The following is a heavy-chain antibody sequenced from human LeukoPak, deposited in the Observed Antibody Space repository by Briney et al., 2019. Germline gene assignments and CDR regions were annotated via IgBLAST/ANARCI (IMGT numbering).Heavy chain of an antibody. D-gene: IGHD6-25*01. Sequence: TGGSLRLSCAASGFTFSSYGMHWVRQAPGKGLEWVAVISYDGSNKYYADSVKGRFTISRDNSKNTLYLQMNSLRGEDTALYFCARERPAAASAFEIWGQGTRVTVSS. CDR1: GFTFSSYG. J-gene: IGHJ3*02. CDR3: ARERPAAASAFEI. V-gene: IGHV3-30*03. CDR2: ISYDGSNK.